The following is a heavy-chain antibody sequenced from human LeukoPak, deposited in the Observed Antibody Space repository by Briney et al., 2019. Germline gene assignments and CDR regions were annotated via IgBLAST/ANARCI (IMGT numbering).Heavy chain of an antibody. V-gene: IGHV3-33*01. J-gene: IGHJ6*02. Sequence: PGGSLRLSCAASGFTFSSYGMHWVRQAPGKGLEWVAVIWYDGSNKYYADSVKGRFTISRDNSKNTLYLQMNSLRAEDTAVYYCASPPPADYGETPRYFYGMDVWGQGTTVTVSS. D-gene: IGHD4-17*01. CDR2: IWYDGSNK. CDR1: GFTFSSYG. CDR3: ASPPPADYGETPRYFYGMDV.